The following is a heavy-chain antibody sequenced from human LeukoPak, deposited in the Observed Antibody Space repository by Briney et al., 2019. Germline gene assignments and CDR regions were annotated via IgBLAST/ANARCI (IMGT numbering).Heavy chain of an antibody. D-gene: IGHD3-22*01. CDR3: AKDIYDSSGYSDY. V-gene: IGHV3-11*01. CDR2: ISSSGSTI. CDR1: GFTVSSNY. Sequence: GGSLRLSCAASGFTVSSNYMSWVRQAPGKGLEWVSYISSSGSTIYYADSVKGRFTISRDNSKNTLYLQMNSLRAEDTAVYYCAKDIYDSSGYSDYWGQGTLVTVSS. J-gene: IGHJ4*02.